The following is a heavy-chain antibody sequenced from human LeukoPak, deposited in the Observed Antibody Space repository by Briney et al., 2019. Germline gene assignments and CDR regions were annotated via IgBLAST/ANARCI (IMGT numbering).Heavy chain of an antibody. D-gene: IGHD2-8*01. V-gene: IGHV4-31*03. CDR3: ARILGYCTNGVCYNFAFDI. CDR1: GGSISSGGYY. CDR2: IYYSGST. Sequence: PSETLSLTCTVSGGSISSGGYYWSWIRQHPGKGLEWIGYIYYSGSTYYNPSLKSRVTISVDTSKNQFSLKLSSVTAADTAVYYCARILGYCTNGVCYNFAFDIWGQETMVTVSS. J-gene: IGHJ3*02.